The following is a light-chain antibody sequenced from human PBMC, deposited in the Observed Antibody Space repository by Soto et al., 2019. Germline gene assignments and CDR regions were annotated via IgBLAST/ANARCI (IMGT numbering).Light chain of an antibody. V-gene: IGKV3-20*01. CDR2: GAS. Sequence: EIVLTQSPGTLSLSPGERATLSCRASQRVSSSYLAWYQQKPGQAPRLLIYGASSRATGIPDRFSGSGSGTDFTLTISRLEPEDFAVYFCQRYGSSPPFTFGQGTK. CDR1: QRVSSSY. CDR3: QRYGSSPPFT. J-gene: IGKJ2*01.